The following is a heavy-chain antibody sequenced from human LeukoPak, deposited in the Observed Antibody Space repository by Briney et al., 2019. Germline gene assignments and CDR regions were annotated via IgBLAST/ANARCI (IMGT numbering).Heavy chain of an antibody. J-gene: IGHJ6*04. CDR1: GDSVSSNSAA. Sequence: SQTLSLTCAISGDSVSSNSAAWNWIRQSPSRGLEWLGRTYYRSKWYNDYAVSVKSRITINPDTSKNQFSLQLNSVTPEDTAVYYCARDQRYCSGGSCWGLLGDVWGKGTTVTVSS. V-gene: IGHV6-1*01. CDR3: ARDQRYCSGGSCWGLLGDV. CDR2: TYYRSKWYN. D-gene: IGHD2-15*01.